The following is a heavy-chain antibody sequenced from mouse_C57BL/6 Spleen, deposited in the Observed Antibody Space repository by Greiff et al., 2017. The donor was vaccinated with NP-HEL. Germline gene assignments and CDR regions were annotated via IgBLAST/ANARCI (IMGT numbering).Heavy chain of an antibody. CDR2: IYPGDGDT. D-gene: IGHD3-3*01. Sequence: LEESGAELVKPGASVKISCKASGYAFSSYWMNWVKQRPGKGLEWIGQIYPGDGDTNYNGKFKGKATLTADKSSSTAYMQLSSLTSEDSAVYFCARWAAGNYSMDYWGQGTSVTVSS. V-gene: IGHV1-80*01. CDR3: ARWAAGNYSMDY. J-gene: IGHJ4*01. CDR1: GYAFSSYW.